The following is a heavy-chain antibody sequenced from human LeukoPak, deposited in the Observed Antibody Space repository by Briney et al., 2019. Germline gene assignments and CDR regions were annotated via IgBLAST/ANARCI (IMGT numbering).Heavy chain of an antibody. D-gene: IGHD6-13*01. V-gene: IGHV1-8*01. CDR1: GYTFTSYD. CDR3: ARRYSSSWYLGAFDI. Sequence: ASVRVSCKASGYTFTSYDINWVRQATGQGLEWMGWMNPNSGNTGYAQKFQGRVTMTRNTSISTAYMELSSLRSEDMAVYYCARRYSSSWYLGAFDIWGQGTMVTVSS. J-gene: IGHJ3*02. CDR2: MNPNSGNT.